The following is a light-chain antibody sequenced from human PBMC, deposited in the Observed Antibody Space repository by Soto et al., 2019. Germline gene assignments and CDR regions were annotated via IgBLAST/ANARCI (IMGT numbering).Light chain of an antibody. V-gene: IGKV3-20*01. CDR1: QSISSNY. J-gene: IGKJ1*01. Sequence: EIVLTQSPGTLSLSPGERATLSCRASQSISSNYLAWYQQKPGQAPRLLIYGASSRATGIPDRFSGNGSGTDFTLTISRLEPEDFAVYYCQQYGSSRTFGQGTKVDIK. CDR2: GAS. CDR3: QQYGSSRT.